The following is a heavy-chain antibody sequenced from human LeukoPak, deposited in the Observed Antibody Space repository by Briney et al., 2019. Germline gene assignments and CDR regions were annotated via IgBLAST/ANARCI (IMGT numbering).Heavy chain of an antibody. D-gene: IGHD6-19*01. CDR3: ASAALQYSSGWLGY. J-gene: IGHJ4*02. CDR1: GFTFSSYA. V-gene: IGHV3-30-3*01. Sequence: GRSLRLSCAASGFTFSSYAMHWVRQAPGKGLEWVAVISYDGSNKYYADSVKGRFTISRDNSKNTLYLQMNSLRAEDTAVYYCASAALQYSSGWLGYWGQGTLVTVSS. CDR2: ISYDGSNK.